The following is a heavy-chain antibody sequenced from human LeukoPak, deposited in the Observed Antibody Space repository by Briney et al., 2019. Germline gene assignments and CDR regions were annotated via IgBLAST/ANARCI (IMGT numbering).Heavy chain of an antibody. CDR1: GFTFSDYW. Sequence: GGSLRLSCAASGFTFSDYWIHWVRQAPGKGLAWVSRISGDAYHMTYADSVRGRFTISRDNAKNTVFLQMNSLRDEDTAVYYCARAVVVTASDYWGQGTLVTVSS. CDR2: ISGDAYHM. V-gene: IGHV3-74*01. D-gene: IGHD2-21*02. J-gene: IGHJ4*02. CDR3: ARAVVVTASDY.